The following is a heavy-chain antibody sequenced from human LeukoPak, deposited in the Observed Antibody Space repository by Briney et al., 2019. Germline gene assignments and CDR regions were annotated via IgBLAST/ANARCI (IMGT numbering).Heavy chain of an antibody. CDR2: IIPILGIA. Sequence: SVKVSCKASGGTFSSYAISWVRQAPGQGLEWMGRIIPILGIANYAQKFQGRVTITADKSTSTAYMELSSLRSEDTAVYYCASPTESSGYYFFGLAFDIWGQGTMVTVSS. J-gene: IGHJ3*02. V-gene: IGHV1-69*04. CDR1: GGTFSSYA. CDR3: ASPTESSGYYFFGLAFDI. D-gene: IGHD3-22*01.